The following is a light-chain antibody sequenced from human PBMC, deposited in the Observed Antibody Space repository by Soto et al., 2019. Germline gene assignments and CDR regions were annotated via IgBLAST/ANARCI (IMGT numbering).Light chain of an antibody. Sequence: EIVVTPSPGTLPLSPGESATHASRASQSLDKMSLAWYQQKPGQTPRLLIHGASTRATGTPDRFSGTGSGTYFTLTINRLEPEDFAVYYCQQYGRSLSTFGQVTKVEMK. CDR2: GAS. J-gene: IGKJ1*01. V-gene: IGKV3-20*01. CDR3: QQYGRSLST. CDR1: QSLDKMS.